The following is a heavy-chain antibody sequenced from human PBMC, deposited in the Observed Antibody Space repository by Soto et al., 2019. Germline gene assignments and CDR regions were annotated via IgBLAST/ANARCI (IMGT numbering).Heavy chain of an antibody. D-gene: IGHD2-15*01. V-gene: IGHV1-69*13. CDR3: ARRKVDCSGGSCYSESSWFDP. CDR2: IIPIFGTA. CDR1: GGTFSSYA. J-gene: IGHJ5*02. Sequence: ASVKVSCKASGGTFSSYAISWVRQAPGQGLEWMGGIIPIFGTANYAQKFQGRVTITADESTSTAYMELSSLRSEDTAVYYCARRKVDCSGGSCYSESSWFDPWGQGTLVTVSS.